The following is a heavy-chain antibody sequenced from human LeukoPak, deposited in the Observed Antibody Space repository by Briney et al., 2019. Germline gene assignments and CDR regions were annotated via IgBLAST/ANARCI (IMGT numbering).Heavy chain of an antibody. Sequence: ASVKVSCKASGYTFTSYGISWVRQAPGQGLEWMGVINPSGGSTSYAQKFQGRVTMTRDTSTSTVSTELSSLRFEDTAVYYCARGPYSGDWHFDFWGQGTLVTVSS. CDR2: INPSGGST. V-gene: IGHV1-46*01. CDR3: ARGPYSGDWHFDF. D-gene: IGHD6-25*01. J-gene: IGHJ4*02. CDR1: GYTFTSYG.